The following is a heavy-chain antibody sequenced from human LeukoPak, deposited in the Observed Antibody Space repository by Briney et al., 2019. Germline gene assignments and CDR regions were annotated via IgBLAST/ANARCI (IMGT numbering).Heavy chain of an antibody. CDR1: GFTFSSYG. CDR3: ARDSDYDFWSGYYNNWFDP. CDR2: IGYDGSNK. V-gene: IGHV3-33*01. D-gene: IGHD3-3*01. J-gene: IGHJ5*02. Sequence: GRSLRLSCAASGFTFSSYGMHWVRQAPGKGLEWVAVIGYDGSNKYYADSVKGRFTISRDNSKNTLYLQMNSLRAEDTAVYYCARDSDYDFWSGYYNNWFDPWGQGTLVTVSS.